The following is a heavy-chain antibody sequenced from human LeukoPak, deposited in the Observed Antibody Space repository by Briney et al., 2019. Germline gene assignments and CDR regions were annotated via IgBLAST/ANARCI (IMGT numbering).Heavy chain of an antibody. CDR3: TRGPGYDYVWGSYRADY. Sequence: GGSLRLSCAASGFTFSSYAMSWVRQAPGKGLEWVSAITNNGGSTYYADSVKGRFTISRDNSKNTLYLQMGSLRAEGMAVYYCTRGPGYDYVWGSYRADYWGQGTLVTVSS. CDR2: ITNNGGST. CDR1: GFTFSSYA. V-gene: IGHV3-23*01. D-gene: IGHD3-16*02. J-gene: IGHJ4*02.